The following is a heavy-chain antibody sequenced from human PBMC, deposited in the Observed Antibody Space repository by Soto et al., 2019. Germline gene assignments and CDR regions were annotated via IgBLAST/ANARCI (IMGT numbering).Heavy chain of an antibody. CDR3: TRADWIHP. J-gene: IGHJ5*02. CDR1: GGSISSGDYY. Sequence: PSETLSLTCTVSGGSISSGDYYWNWIRQPPGKGLEWIGHIYYTGTTKYNPSLKSRATLSVDTAKNRFSLNLPSLTAADTPVYYCTRADWIHPWGQGTLVTVSS. V-gene: IGHV4-30-4*01. CDR2: IYYTGTT.